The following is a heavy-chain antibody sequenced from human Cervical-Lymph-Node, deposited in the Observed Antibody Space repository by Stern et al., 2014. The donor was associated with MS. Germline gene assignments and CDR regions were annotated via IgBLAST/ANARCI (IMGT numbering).Heavy chain of an antibody. D-gene: IGHD3-10*01. CDR2: IIPVFGTT. CDR1: GGTFSTFA. J-gene: IGHJ6*02. Sequence: VQLVQSGAEVKKPGSSVKVSCKASGGTFSTFAITWVRQAPGQGLEWMGRIIPVFGTTNYAQNIQGRVTISADESTSTAYMELSSLRAEDTAVYYCARGLASTITMDVWCRGTTVTVSS. V-gene: IGHV1-69*01. CDR3: ARGLASTITMDV.